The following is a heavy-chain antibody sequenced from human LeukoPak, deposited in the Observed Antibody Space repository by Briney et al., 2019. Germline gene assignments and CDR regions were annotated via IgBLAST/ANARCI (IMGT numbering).Heavy chain of an antibody. CDR3: ARDNDFWSGYYSFDF. CDR1: GDSINSAAYY. D-gene: IGHD3-3*01. J-gene: IGHJ4*02. CDR2: IYYSGST. V-gene: IGHV4-31*03. Sequence: PSRTLSLTCTVSGDSINSAAYYWSWIRQHPGKGLEWIGYIYYSGSTSYNPSLQSRVTISIDTSKNQFSLKLSSVTAADTAVYYCARDNDFWSGYYSFDFWGRGTLVTVSS.